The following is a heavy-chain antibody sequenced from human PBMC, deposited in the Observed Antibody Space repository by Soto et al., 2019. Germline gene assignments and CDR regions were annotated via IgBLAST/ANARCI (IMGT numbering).Heavy chain of an antibody. CDR2: IYYSGST. CDR1: GGSISSYY. V-gene: IGHV4-59*08. Sequence: SETLSLTCTVSGGSISSYYWSWIRQPPGKGLEWIGYIYYSGSTNYNPSLKSRVTISVDTSKNQFSLKLSSVTAADTAVYYCARQVAAAFDYWGQGTLVTVSS. D-gene: IGHD6-13*01. J-gene: IGHJ4*02. CDR3: ARQVAAAFDY.